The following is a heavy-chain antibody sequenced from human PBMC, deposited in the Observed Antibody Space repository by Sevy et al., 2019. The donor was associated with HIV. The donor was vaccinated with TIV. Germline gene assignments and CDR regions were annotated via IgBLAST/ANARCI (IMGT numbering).Heavy chain of an antibody. V-gene: IGHV6-1*01. CDR3: ARSNDYCISTSCYFDY. CDR2: TYYRSKWYN. J-gene: IGHJ4*02. D-gene: IGHD2-2*01. Sequence: SQTLSLTCAISGDSVSSNSAAWNWIRQSPSRGLEWLGRTYYRSKWYNDYVVSVKSRITINPDTSKNQFSLQLNSVTPEDTAVYYCARSNDYCISTSCYFDYWGQGTLVTVSS. CDR1: GDSVSSNSAA.